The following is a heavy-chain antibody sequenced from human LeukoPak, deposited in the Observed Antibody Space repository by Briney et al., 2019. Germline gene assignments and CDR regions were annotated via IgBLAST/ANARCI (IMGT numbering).Heavy chain of an antibody. CDR3: AREIRQRLYYYYMDV. Sequence: PGGSLRLSCAASGITFSTFWMSWVRQAPGKVLEWVANIKEDGSEKHYVDSVKGRLTISRDNTKSSLYLQMNSLRAEDTAVYYCAREIRQRLYYYYMDVWGKGTTVTVSS. V-gene: IGHV3-7*01. J-gene: IGHJ6*03. D-gene: IGHD1-1*01. CDR2: IKEDGSEK. CDR1: GITFSTFW.